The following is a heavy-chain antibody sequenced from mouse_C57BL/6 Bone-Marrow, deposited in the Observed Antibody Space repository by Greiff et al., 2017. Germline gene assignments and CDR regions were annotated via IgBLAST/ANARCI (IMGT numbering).Heavy chain of an antibody. CDR3: ARFPTIVRKWYFDV. CDR2: IYPRSGNT. CDR1: GYTFTSYG. J-gene: IGHJ1*03. V-gene: IGHV1-81*01. D-gene: IGHD2-5*01. Sequence: VQLQQSGAELARPGASVKLSCKASGYTFTSYGISWVKQRTGQGLEWIGEIYPRSGNTYYNEKFKGKATLTADKSSRTAYMELRSLTSEDSAVYFCARFPTIVRKWYFDVWGTGTTVTVSS.